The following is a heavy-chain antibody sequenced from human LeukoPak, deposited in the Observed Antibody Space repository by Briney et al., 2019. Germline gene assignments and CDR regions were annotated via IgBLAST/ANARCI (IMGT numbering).Heavy chain of an antibody. CDR2: IWYDGSNK. V-gene: IGHV3-33*06. D-gene: IGHD4-17*01. J-gene: IGHJ3*02. CDR1: GFTFSSYG. CDR3: AKDRNNYGDYGAFDI. Sequence: GSLRLSCAASGFTFSSYGMHWVRQAPGKGLEWVAVIWYDGSNKYYADSVKGRFTISRDNSKNTLYLQMNSLRAEDTAVYYCAKDRNNYGDYGAFDIWGQGTMVTVSS.